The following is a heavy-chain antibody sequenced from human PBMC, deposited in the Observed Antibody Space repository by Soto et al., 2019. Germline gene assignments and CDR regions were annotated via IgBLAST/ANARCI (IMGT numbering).Heavy chain of an antibody. D-gene: IGHD3-22*01. J-gene: IGHJ3*02. CDR3: ARHMYYYDSSGNRISFDI. CDR1: GGSISSSSYY. CDR2: IYYSGST. Sequence: QLQLQESGPGLVKPSETLSLTCTVSGGSISSSSYYWGWIRQPPGKGLEWIGSIYYSGSTYYNPSLKSRVTISVDTSKNQFSLKLSSVTAADTAVYYCARHMYYYDSSGNRISFDIWGQGTMVTVSS. V-gene: IGHV4-39*01.